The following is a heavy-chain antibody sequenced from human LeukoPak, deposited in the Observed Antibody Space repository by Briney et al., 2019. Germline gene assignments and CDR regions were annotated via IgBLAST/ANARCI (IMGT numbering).Heavy chain of an antibody. Sequence: SETLSLTCTVSGGSISTSTYYWGWIRQPPGKALEWIGSIYYSGSTNYNPSLKSRVTISVDASKNQFSLKLSSVTAADTAVYYCARGRLDCSGGSCLATGYYMDVWGKGTTVTVSS. V-gene: IGHV4-39*07. CDR1: GGSISTSTYY. D-gene: IGHD2-15*01. CDR3: ARGRLDCSGGSCLATGYYMDV. J-gene: IGHJ6*03. CDR2: IYYSGST.